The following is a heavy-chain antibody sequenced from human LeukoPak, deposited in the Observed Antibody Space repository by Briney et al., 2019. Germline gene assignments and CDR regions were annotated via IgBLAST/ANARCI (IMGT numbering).Heavy chain of an antibody. Sequence: PSETLSLTCTVSGGSISSYYWSWIRQPAGKGLEWIGRIYTSGSTNYNPSLKSRVTMSVDTSKNQFSLKLSSVTAADTAVYYCAVLGARYDFWSGHDPLYKNRHFDYWGQGTLVTVSS. CDR1: GGSISSYY. J-gene: IGHJ4*02. V-gene: IGHV4-4*07. CDR2: IYTSGST. CDR3: AVLGARYDFWSGHDPLYKNRHFDY. D-gene: IGHD3-3*01.